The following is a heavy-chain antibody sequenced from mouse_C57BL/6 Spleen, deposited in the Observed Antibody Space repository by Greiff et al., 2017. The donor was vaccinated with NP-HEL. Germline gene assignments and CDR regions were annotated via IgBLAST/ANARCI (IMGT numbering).Heavy chain of an antibody. CDR2: INPSSGYT. D-gene: IGHD2-4*01. V-gene: IGHV1-7*01. CDR1: GYTFTSYW. Sequence: VQLQQSGAELAKPGASVKLSCKASGYTFTSYWMHWVKQRPGQGLEWIGYINPSSGYTKYNQKFKDKATLTADKSSSTAYMQLSSLTYEDSAVYYCSRLVYYDYDDCDYWGQGTTLTVSS. J-gene: IGHJ2*01. CDR3: SRLVYYDYDDCDY.